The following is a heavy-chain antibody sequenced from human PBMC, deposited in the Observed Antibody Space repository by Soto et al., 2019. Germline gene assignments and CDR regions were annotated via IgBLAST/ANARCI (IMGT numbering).Heavy chain of an antibody. V-gene: IGHV3-48*02. D-gene: IGHD3-3*01. Sequence: GGSLRLSCVASGFTVSNNYMNWVRQAPGKGLEWVSYISSSSSTIYYADSVKGRFTISRDNAKNSLYLQMNSLRDEDTAVYYCARESRFLEWLSLNWFDPWGQGTLVTVSS. CDR3: ARESRFLEWLSLNWFDP. CDR2: ISSSSSTI. CDR1: GFTVSNNY. J-gene: IGHJ5*02.